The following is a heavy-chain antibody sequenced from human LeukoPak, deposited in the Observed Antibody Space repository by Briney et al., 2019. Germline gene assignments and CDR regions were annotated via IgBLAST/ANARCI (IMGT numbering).Heavy chain of an antibody. CDR3: ARDRSGQQDY. CDR2: ISGNSDYI. Sequence: PGGSLRLSCAASGFTFSSSTMSWFRLAPGKGLEWVSSISGNSDYIYYADSVKGRFTISRDNAKNSLYLQMDSLRAEDTAVYYCARDRSGQQDYWGQGTLVTVSS. D-gene: IGHD3-3*01. J-gene: IGHJ4*02. CDR1: GFTFSSST. V-gene: IGHV3-21*01.